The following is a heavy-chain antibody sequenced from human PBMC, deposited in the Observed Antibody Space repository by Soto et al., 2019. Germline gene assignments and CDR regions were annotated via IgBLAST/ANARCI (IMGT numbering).Heavy chain of an antibody. Sequence: LSLTFTVSGGSISNYYWSWIRQPAGKGLEWIGRIYTSGNTNYNPSLKGRVTMSVDMSKNQFSLKLSSVAAADTAVYYCARDDNGENGRAFDPWGQGTLVTVSS. CDR3: ARDDNGENGRAFDP. CDR2: IYTSGNT. J-gene: IGHJ5*02. D-gene: IGHD4-17*01. V-gene: IGHV4-4*07. CDR1: GGSISNYY.